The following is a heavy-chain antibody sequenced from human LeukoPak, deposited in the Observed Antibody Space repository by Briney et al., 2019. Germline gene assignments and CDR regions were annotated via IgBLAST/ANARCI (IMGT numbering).Heavy chain of an antibody. D-gene: IGHD6-13*01. J-gene: IGHJ4*02. Sequence: GSLRLSCAASGFTFSWYNMNWVRQPPGKGLEWIGEINHSGSTNYNPSLKSRVTISVDTSKNQFSLKLSSVTAADTAVYYCARSHYFARYSSSWYTSGAFDYWGQGTLVTVSS. CDR3: ARSHYFARYSSSWYTSGAFDY. V-gene: IGHV4-34*01. CDR2: INHSGST. CDR1: GFTFSWYN.